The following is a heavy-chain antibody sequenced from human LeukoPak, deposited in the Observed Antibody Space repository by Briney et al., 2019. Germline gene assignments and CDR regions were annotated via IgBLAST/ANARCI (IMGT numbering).Heavy chain of an antibody. CDR1: GYSISSGDY. CDR3: AREKGYYDSSGYYDGHAFDI. V-gene: IGHV4-38-2*02. Sequence: PSETLSLTCTVSGYSISSGDYWGWIRQPPGKGLEWIGVNYSGSTYYNPSLKSRVTISVDTSKNHFSLRLSSVTAADTAVYYCAREKGYYDSSGYYDGHAFDIWGQGTMVTVSS. D-gene: IGHD3-22*01. J-gene: IGHJ3*02. CDR2: VNYSGST.